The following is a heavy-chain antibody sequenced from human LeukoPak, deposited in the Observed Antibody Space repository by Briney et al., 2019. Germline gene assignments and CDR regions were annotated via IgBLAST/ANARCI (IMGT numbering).Heavy chain of an antibody. Sequence: PSETLSLTCTVSGGSISSSSYYWGWIRQPPGKGLEWIGSIYYSGSTYYNPSLKSRVTISVDTSKNQFSLKLSSVTAADTAVYYCARLLTTVDDWFPLGDSRLNAFDIWGQGTMVTVSA. J-gene: IGHJ3*02. CDR1: GGSISSSSYY. D-gene: IGHD3-9*01. CDR2: IYYSGST. CDR3: ARLLTTVDDWFPLGDSRLNAFDI. V-gene: IGHV4-39*01.